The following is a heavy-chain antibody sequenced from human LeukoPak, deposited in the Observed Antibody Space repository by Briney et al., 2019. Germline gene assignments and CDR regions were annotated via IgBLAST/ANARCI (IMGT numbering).Heavy chain of an antibody. Sequence: GGSLRLSCAASGFTFSSYWMHWVRHAPGKGLVWVSRINSDGRSTSFADSVKGRFTISGDNAKNTLYLQMNSLRTEDTAVYYCARDQLYCTGGICYFDYWGQGTLVTVSS. CDR3: ARDQLYCTGGICYFDY. D-gene: IGHD2-8*02. CDR2: INSDGRST. V-gene: IGHV3-74*01. J-gene: IGHJ4*02. CDR1: GFTFSSYW.